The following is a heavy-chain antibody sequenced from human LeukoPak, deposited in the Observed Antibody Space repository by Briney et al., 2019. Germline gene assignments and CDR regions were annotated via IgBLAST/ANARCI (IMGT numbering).Heavy chain of an antibody. CDR3: AKDPGVVPAHYFDY. Sequence: GGSLRLSCAASVFTFSSYAMNSVRQAPGKGLEWVSGTGSTGVSTFYADSVKGRVTVSRDNSKNTLSLQMNTLRAEDTAVYYCAKDPGVVPAHYFDYWGQGTLVTVSS. J-gene: IGHJ4*02. CDR2: TGSTGVST. CDR1: VFTFSSYA. D-gene: IGHD2-2*01. V-gene: IGHV3-23*01.